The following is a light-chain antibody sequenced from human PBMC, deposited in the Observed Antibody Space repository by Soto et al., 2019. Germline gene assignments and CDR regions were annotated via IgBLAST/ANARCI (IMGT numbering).Light chain of an antibody. V-gene: IGKV3-20*01. J-gene: IGKJ1*01. Sequence: EIVLTQSPGILSLSPGERATVSCRASETVTGSYIAWYQQKPGQAPSLLLYGASIRATGIPDRFSGSGSGTDFVLTISGLEPEDFAVYYCQQYGSSPRTFGQGTKVEIK. CDR2: GAS. CDR1: ETVTGSY. CDR3: QQYGSSPRT.